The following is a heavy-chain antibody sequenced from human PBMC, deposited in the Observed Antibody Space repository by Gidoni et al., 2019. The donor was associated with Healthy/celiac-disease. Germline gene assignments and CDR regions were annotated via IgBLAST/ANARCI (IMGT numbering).Heavy chain of an antibody. J-gene: IGHJ5*02. D-gene: IGHD6-13*01. V-gene: IGHV4-38-2*02. CDR1: GYSISSGYY. Sequence: QVQLQESGPGLVKPSETLSLTCTVSGYSISSGYYWGWIRQPPGKGLEWIGSIYHSGSTYYNPSLKSRVTISVDTSKNQCSLKLSSVTAADTAVYHCARDSLPSIAALGFTRGVWFDPWGQGTLVTVSS. CDR2: IYHSGST. CDR3: ARDSLPSIAALGFTRGVWFDP.